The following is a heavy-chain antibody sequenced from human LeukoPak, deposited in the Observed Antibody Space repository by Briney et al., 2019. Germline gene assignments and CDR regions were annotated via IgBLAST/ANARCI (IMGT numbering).Heavy chain of an antibody. CDR3: ARARSSVYYYYLDS. D-gene: IGHD3-22*01. CDR1: GFTFSSYA. V-gene: IGHV3-30-3*01. J-gene: IGHJ4*02. Sequence: PGRSLRLSCAASGFTFSSYAMHWVRQAPGKGLEWVAVISYDGSNKYYADSVKGRFTISRDSSKNTLYLQMNSLRAEDTAVYYCARARSSVYYYYLDSGGRGPLVTVSS. CDR2: ISYDGSNK.